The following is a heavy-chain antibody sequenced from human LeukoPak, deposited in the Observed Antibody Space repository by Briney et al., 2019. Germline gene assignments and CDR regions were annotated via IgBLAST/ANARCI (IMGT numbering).Heavy chain of an antibody. CDR2: IHTSGST. J-gene: IGHJ4*02. D-gene: IGHD6-19*01. V-gene: IGHV4-4*07. CDR1: GGSISNYH. Sequence: SETLSLTCTVSGGSISNYHWSWLRQPAGKGLEWIGQIHTSGSTNYNPPLKSRVTMSIDTTEDQVSLTIRSVTAADTAFYYCARRDISSGWSFDYWGQGTLVTVSS. CDR3: ARRDISSGWSFDY.